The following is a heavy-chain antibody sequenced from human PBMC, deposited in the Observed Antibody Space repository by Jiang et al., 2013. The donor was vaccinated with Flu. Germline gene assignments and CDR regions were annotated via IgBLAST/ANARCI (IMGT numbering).Heavy chain of an antibody. J-gene: IGHJ4*02. Sequence: GSGLVKPSETLSLICSVSGGSISDSRSYWGWIRQPPGKGLEWIGNIYHSGSTNYSPSLKSRVTISVDTSKNQFSLNLSSVTAADTAVYYCATKTTYYDFWTDHYQPPYSDYWGQGTLVTVSS. CDR1: GGSISDSRSY. CDR2: IYHSGST. V-gene: IGHV4-39*07. D-gene: IGHD3/OR15-3a*01. CDR3: ATKTTYYDFWTDHYQPPYSDY.